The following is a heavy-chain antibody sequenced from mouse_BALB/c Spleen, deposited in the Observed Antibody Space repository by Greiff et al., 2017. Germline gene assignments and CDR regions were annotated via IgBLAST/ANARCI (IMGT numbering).Heavy chain of an antibody. V-gene: IGHV2-9*02. CDR3: AREVRDGAYFDY. CDR1: GFSLTSYG. J-gene: IGHJ2*01. Sequence: QVQLQQSGPGLVAPSQSLSITCTVSGFSLTSYGVHWVRQPPGKGLEWLGVIWAGGSTNYNSALMSRLSISKDNSKSQVFLKMNSLRTDDTAMYYCAREVRDGAYFDYWGQGTTLTVSS. CDR2: IWAGGST.